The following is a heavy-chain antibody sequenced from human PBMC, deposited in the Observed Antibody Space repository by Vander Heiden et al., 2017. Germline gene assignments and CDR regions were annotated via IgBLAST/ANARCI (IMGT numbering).Heavy chain of an antibody. V-gene: IGHV3-21*01. J-gene: IGHJ4*02. D-gene: IGHD3-16*02. Sequence: EVQLVESGGGLVKPGGSLRLSCAASGFTFSSYRMNWVRQAPGKGLEWVASISSSSSYIYYADSVKGRFTISRDNAKNSLYLQMNSLRAEDTAVHYCARVRLRLGELSPAYYFDYWGQGTLVTVSS. CDR2: ISSSSSYI. CDR1: GFTFSSYR. CDR3: ARVRLRLGELSPAYYFDY.